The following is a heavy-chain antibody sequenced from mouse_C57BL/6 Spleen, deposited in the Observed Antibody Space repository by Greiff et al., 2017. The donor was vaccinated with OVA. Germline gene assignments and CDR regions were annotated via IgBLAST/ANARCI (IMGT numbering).Heavy chain of an antibody. V-gene: IGHV1-72*01. D-gene: IGHD2-12*01. CDR1: GYTFTSYW. CDR3: ARGGLYYSYAMDY. Sequence: QVQLQQPGAELVKPGASVKLSCKASGYTFTSYWMHWVKQRPGRGLEWIRRIDPNSGGTKYNEKFKSKATLTVDKPSSTAYMQLSSLTSEDSAVYYCARGGLYYSYAMDYWGQGTSVTVSS. CDR2: IDPNSGGT. J-gene: IGHJ4*01.